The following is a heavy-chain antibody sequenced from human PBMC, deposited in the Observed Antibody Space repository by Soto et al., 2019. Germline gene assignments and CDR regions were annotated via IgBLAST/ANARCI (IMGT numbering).Heavy chain of an antibody. CDR3: ARSGKMVRGVTPYYYYYYMDV. V-gene: IGHV1-18*01. Sequence: GASVKVSCKASGYTFTSYGISWVRQAPGQGLEWMGWISAYNGNTNYAQKLQGRVTMTTDTSTSTAYMELRSLRSDDTAVYYCARSGKMVRGVTPYYYYYYMDVWGKGTTVTVSS. CDR2: ISAYNGNT. J-gene: IGHJ6*03. CDR1: GYTFTSYG. D-gene: IGHD3-10*01.